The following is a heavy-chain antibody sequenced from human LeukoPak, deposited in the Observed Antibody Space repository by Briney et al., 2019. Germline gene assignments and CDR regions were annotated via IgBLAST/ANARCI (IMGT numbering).Heavy chain of an antibody. Sequence: ASVSVSCTASGYTFTSYDINWVRQATGHGREWRGWMNPNSGNTGYAQKFQGRVTMTRTTSISTAYMELSSLRSEDTAVYYCARRVAATGYYYYYYMDVWGKGTTVTVSS. V-gene: IGHV1-8*01. J-gene: IGHJ6*03. D-gene: IGHD2-15*01. CDR3: ARRVAATGYYYYYYMDV. CDR2: MNPNSGNT. CDR1: GYTFTSYD.